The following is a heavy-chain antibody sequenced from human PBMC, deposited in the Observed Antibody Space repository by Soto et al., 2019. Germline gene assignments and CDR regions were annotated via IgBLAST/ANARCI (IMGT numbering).Heavy chain of an antibody. CDR2: MHHTGTT. Sequence: SETLSLTCTVTDYSITSHSYYWGWIRQSPGREMQWIGTMHHTGTTSYNPSLQSRATIAIDPSKNQMFLKLISVTAADTAVCYCARVLGEKRNTYFVGFDSWARGAKVTAPS. CDR1: DYSITSHSYY. V-gene: IGHV4-39*01. J-gene: IGHJ4*02. CDR3: ARVLGEKRNTYFVGFDS. D-gene: IGHD3-9*01.